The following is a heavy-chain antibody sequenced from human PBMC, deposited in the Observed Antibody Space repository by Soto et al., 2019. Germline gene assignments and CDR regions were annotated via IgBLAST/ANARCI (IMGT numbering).Heavy chain of an antibody. CDR1: GGTFSSYA. J-gene: IGHJ6*02. V-gene: IGHV1-69*01. CDR2: IIPISETT. D-gene: IGHD2-2*01. CDR3: ARSQGSSTSLEIYYYYYYGMDV. Sequence: QVQLVQSGAEVKKPGSSVKVSCKASGGTFSSYAISWVRQAPGQGLEWRGGIIPISETTNYAQKFQGRVTITADESKSTAYMELSSLRSEGTAVYYCARSQGSSTSLEIYYYYYYGMDVWGQGTTVTVSS.